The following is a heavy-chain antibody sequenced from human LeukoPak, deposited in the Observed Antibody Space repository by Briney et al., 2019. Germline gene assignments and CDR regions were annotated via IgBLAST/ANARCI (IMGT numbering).Heavy chain of an antibody. CDR3: TRDRFYVWFDP. CDR2: ISSSSSTI. CDR1: GFTFSSYS. D-gene: IGHD3-16*01. V-gene: IGHV3-48*01. Sequence: PGGSLRLSCAASGFTFSSYSMNWVRQAPGKGLEWVSYISSSSSTIYYADSVKGRFTISGDNAKNSLYLQMNSLKTEDTAVYYCTRDRFYVWFDPWGQGTLVTVSS. J-gene: IGHJ5*02.